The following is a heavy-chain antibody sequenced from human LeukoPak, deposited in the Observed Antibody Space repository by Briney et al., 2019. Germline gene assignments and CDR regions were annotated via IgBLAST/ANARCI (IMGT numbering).Heavy chain of an antibody. CDR2: ISGLSSYT. D-gene: IGHD3-16*01. Sequence: GGSLRLSCSASGFTFSDYDMNWVRQAPGEGLEWVSSISGLSSYTYYGESVKGRFSISRDNAKNSLYLQMNSLGAEDTATYYCGRAFPPLRTSSAGDLWGQGILVTVSS. CDR1: GFTFSDYD. CDR3: GRAFPPLRTSSAGDL. V-gene: IGHV3-21*01. J-gene: IGHJ4*02.